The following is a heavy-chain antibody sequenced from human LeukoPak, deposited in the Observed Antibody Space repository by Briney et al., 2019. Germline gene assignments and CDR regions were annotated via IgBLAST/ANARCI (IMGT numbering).Heavy chain of an antibody. J-gene: IGHJ4*02. Sequence: ASVKVSCKTSGYTFTDYFMHWVRQAPGQGLEWLGRIDPNSGGTNYPQKFQGTVTMTRDTSISTVYMELSRLRSDGTAMYYCARDHCGGDSCLGYWGQGTLVTVSS. CDR2: IDPNSGGT. CDR1: GYTFTDYF. CDR3: ARDHCGGDSCLGY. V-gene: IGHV1-2*06. D-gene: IGHD2-21*01.